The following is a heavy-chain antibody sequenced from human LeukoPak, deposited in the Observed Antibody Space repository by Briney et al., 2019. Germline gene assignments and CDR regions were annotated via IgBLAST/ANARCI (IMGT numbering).Heavy chain of an antibody. CDR1: GFTFGTYA. V-gene: IGHV3-49*04. CDR2: IRSKAYGGTK. J-gene: IGHJ4*02. Sequence: GGSLRLSCTASGFTFGTYAMSWVRQAQGKGLEWVGFIRSKAYGGTKEYAASVKGRFTISRDDSKSIAYLQMNSLKTEDTAVYYCTSGSVVVPAAHFDYWGQGTLVTVSS. CDR3: TSGSVVVPAAHFDY. D-gene: IGHD2-2*01.